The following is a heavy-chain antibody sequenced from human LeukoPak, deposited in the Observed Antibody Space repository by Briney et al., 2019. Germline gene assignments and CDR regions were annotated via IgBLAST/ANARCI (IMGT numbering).Heavy chain of an antibody. CDR3: ARGIEGSSGYYYYYYYGMDV. CDR2: IIPIFGTA. CDR1: GYTFTGYY. J-gene: IGHJ6*02. Sequence: GASVKVSCKASGYTFTGYYMHWARQAPGQGLEWMGGIIPIFGTANYAQKFQGRVTITADESTSTAYMELSSLRSEDTAVYYCARGIEGSSGYYYYYYYGMDVWGQGTTVTVSS. V-gene: IGHV1-69*13. D-gene: IGHD3-22*01.